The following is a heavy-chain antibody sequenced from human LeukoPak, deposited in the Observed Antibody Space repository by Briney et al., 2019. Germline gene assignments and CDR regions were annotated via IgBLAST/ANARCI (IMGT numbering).Heavy chain of an antibody. J-gene: IGHJ3*02. V-gene: IGHV3-64D*09. Sequence: GGSLRLSCAASGFTFSSYAMHWVRQAPGKGLEYVSTISSSGGSTYYIDSVKGRFTISRDSSKNTLYLQMSSLRAEDTAVYYCAFLGGGWLDAFDIWGQGTMVTVSS. CDR3: AFLGGGWLDAFDI. D-gene: IGHD5-24*01. CDR1: GFTFSSYA. CDR2: ISSSGGST.